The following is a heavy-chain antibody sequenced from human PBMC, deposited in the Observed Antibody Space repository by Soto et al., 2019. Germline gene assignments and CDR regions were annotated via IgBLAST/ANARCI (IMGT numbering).Heavy chain of an antibody. J-gene: IGHJ4*02. D-gene: IGHD6-19*01. Sequence: QGQLVESGGGLVRPGGSLRLSCAASGFIFSDYYMTWIRQAPGKGLEWVSYISTSGTTKSYADSVKGRFTISRDDAKNSLYLQMNSLRAEDTAVYYCARAGGSGWSLDYWGQGTLVTVSS. CDR3: ARAGGSGWSLDY. V-gene: IGHV3-11*01. CDR1: GFIFSDYY. CDR2: ISTSGTTK.